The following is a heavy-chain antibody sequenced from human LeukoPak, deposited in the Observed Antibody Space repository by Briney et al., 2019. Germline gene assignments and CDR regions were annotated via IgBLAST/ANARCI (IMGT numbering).Heavy chain of an antibody. J-gene: IGHJ4*02. CDR1: GFTVSSNY. D-gene: IGHD5-24*01. CDR2: ISGSGTIK. CDR3: ARRDY. Sequence: PGGSLRLSCAASGFTVSSNYMSWVRQAPGKGLECVSVISGSGTIKNYADSVKGRFTISRDNSKNTLYLQMNSLRAEDTAVYYCARRDYWGQGTLVTVSS. V-gene: IGHV3-53*01.